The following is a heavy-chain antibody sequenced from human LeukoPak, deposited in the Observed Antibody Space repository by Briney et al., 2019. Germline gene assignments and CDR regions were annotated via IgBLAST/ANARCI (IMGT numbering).Heavy chain of an antibody. CDR3: ARGFSGSYSGAPFDY. J-gene: IGHJ4*02. CDR1: GFTFSNYW. V-gene: IGHV4-34*01. CDR2: INHSGST. D-gene: IGHD1-26*01. Sequence: GSLRLSCAASGFTFSNYWMNWVRQPPGKGLEWIGEINHSGSTNYNPSLKSRVTISLDTSKNPFSLKLNSVAAADTAVYYCARGFSGSYSGAPFDYWGQGTLVTVSS.